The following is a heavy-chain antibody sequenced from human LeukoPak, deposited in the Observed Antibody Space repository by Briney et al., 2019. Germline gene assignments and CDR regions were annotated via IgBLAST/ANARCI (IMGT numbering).Heavy chain of an antibody. CDR2: INHRGST. CDR3: ARVGLDWGSIDY. Sequence: SETLSLTCTVYGGSFSPYYWNWIRQPPGKGLEWIGEINHRGSTTYNPSLKSRVTISLDTSKNQFSLKLSSVTAADTAVYYCARVGLDWGSIDYWGQGTLVTVSP. CDR1: GGSFSPYY. V-gene: IGHV4-34*01. J-gene: IGHJ4*02. D-gene: IGHD3/OR15-3a*01.